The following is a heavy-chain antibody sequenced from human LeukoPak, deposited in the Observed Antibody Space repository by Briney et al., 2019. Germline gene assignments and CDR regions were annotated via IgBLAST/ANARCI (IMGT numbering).Heavy chain of an antibody. CDR2: ISYDGSKK. J-gene: IGHJ4*02. V-gene: IGHV3-30-3*01. CDR3: ARNNIFGYASGLPLDY. D-gene: IGHD6-19*01. CDR1: GFTFSSYA. Sequence: GGSPSLSSAVSGFTFSSYAIDWVRQAPGKGLEWVALISYDGSKKYYAEAVKGLFRISRDNSKNTLYLQLNSLRPEDTAVCYCARNNIFGYASGLPLDYWGQ.